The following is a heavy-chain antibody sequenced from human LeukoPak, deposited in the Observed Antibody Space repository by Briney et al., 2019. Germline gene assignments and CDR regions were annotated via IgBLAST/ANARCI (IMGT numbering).Heavy chain of an antibody. V-gene: IGHV3-72*01. CDR2: TRNKANSYTT. J-gene: IGHJ4*02. CDR1: GFTFSSSW. CDR3: ARLLIGGSYIGY. Sequence: GGSLRLSCAASGFTFSSSWMSWVRQAPGKGLEWVGRTRNKANSYTTEYAASVKGRFTISRDDSKNSLYLQMNSLKTEDTAVYYCARLLIGGSYIGYWGQGTLVTVSS. D-gene: IGHD1-26*01.